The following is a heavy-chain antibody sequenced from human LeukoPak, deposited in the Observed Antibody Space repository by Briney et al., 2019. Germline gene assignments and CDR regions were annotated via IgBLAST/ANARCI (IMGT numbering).Heavy chain of an antibody. V-gene: IGHV4-59*11. J-gene: IGHJ4*01. CDR3: ARGVGYGDARHYDH. CDR2: IYNYGST. Sequence: SETLSLTCTVSGAPTTSHYWTWIRQPPEKGLEWIGYIYNYGSTKYEPSLKSRVTISEDTAKNQFSLNLKSVTAADSAVYYCARGVGYGDARHYDHWGHGILVAVSS. CDR1: GAPTTSHY. D-gene: IGHD4-17*01.